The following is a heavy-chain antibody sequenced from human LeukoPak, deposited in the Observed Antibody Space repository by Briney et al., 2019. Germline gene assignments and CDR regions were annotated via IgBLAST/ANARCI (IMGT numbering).Heavy chain of an antibody. D-gene: IGHD3-10*01. CDR3: ARGESYYGSHYFDY. Sequence: GGSLRLSCEASRFTFSSYAMSWVRQAPGKGLEWVSTISVSGGSTYYADSVKGRFTISRDNSKNTLYLQMNSLRAEDTAVYYCARGESYYGSHYFDYWGQGTLVTVSS. CDR1: RFTFSSYA. V-gene: IGHV3-23*01. CDR2: ISVSGGST. J-gene: IGHJ4*02.